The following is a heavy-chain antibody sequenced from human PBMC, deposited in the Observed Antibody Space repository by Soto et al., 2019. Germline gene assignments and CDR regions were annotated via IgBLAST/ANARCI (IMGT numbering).Heavy chain of an antibody. J-gene: IGHJ3*02. CDR2: IDPSDSYT. Sequence: EVQLVQSGAEVKKPGESLRISCKGSGYSFTSYWISWVRQMPGKGLEWMGRIDPSDSYTNYSPSFQGHVTISADKSISTAYLQWSSLKASDTAMYYCARHRRGKEYSSSSAPYDAFDIWGQGTMVTVSS. CDR3: ARHRRGKEYSSSSAPYDAFDI. D-gene: IGHD6-6*01. V-gene: IGHV5-10-1*03. CDR1: GYSFTSYW.